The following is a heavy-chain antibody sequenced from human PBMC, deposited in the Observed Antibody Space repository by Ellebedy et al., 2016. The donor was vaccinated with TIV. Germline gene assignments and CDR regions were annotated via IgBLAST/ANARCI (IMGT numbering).Heavy chain of an antibody. CDR2: INGRGDRT. CDR1: GFTFSDYA. D-gene: IGHD2-8*02. V-gene: IGHV3-23*01. J-gene: IGHJ4*02. CDR3: AKPARTDATDF. Sequence: GESLKISCAASGFTFSDYAMTWVRQSPGKGLEWVSSINGRGDRTYYADSVKGRFTISRDNSKNVIYLQMNGLRAEDTAIYYCAKPARTDATDFWGQGTLVTVSS.